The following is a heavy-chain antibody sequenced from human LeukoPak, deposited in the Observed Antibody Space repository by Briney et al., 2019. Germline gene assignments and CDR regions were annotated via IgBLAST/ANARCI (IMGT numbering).Heavy chain of an antibody. V-gene: IGHV3-23*01. Sequence: PGGSLRLSCAASGFTFSTYAMTWVRQAPGKGLEWVASISGSGDNTYHADSVKGRFTVSRDNSKNTVYLQLNSLRAEDTALYYCAKEIRDRSGYYGWLDPWGQGTLVTVSS. CDR2: ISGSGDNT. CDR3: AKEIRDRSGYYGWLDP. CDR1: GFTFSTYA. D-gene: IGHD3-22*01. J-gene: IGHJ5*02.